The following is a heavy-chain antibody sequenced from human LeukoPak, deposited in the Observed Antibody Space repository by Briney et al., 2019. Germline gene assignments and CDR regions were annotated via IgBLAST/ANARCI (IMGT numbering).Heavy chain of an antibody. Sequence: SETLSLTCTVSGGSISSYYWSWIRQPPGKGLEWIGYIYYSGSTNYNPSLKSRVTISVDTSKNQFSLKLSSVTAADTAVYYCARAGVVPALGAFDIWGQGTMVTVSS. J-gene: IGHJ3*02. V-gene: IGHV4-59*01. CDR2: IYYSGST. D-gene: IGHD2-2*01. CDR3: ARAGVVPALGAFDI. CDR1: GGSISSYY.